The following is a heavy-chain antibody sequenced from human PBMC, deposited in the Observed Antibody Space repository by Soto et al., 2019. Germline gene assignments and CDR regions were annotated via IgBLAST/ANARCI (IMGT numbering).Heavy chain of an antibody. Sequence: ASVKVSCKASGYLFAAYSMHWVRLAPGQGLEWMGVVNPSGGSTKYAQNFQGRVTMTRDTSTTTIYMELSSLRSDDTAIYYCAREENCSGGTCYSEYFHRWGQGTLVTVSS. V-gene: IGHV1-46*01. J-gene: IGHJ1*01. D-gene: IGHD2-15*01. CDR3: AREENCSGGTCYSEYFHR. CDR2: VNPSGGST. CDR1: GYLFAAYS.